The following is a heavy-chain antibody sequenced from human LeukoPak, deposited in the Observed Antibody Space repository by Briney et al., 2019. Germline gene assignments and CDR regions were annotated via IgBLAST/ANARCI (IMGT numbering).Heavy chain of an antibody. CDR2: IYWNDDK. Sequence: SGPTLVKPTQTLTLSFTFSGFSLSTSGVRVGWIRQPPGKALEWLALIYWNDDKRYSPSLKSRLTITKDTSKNQVDLTMTNMDPVDTATYYCAHGYRYGYSFDYWGQGTMVTVSS. CDR1: GFSLSTSGVR. CDR3: AHGYRYGYSFDY. D-gene: IGHD5-18*01. V-gene: IGHV2-5*01. J-gene: IGHJ4*02.